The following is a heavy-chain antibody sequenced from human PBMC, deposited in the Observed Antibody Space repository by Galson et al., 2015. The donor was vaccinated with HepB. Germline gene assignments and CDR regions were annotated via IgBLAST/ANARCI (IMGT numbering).Heavy chain of an antibody. CDR2: INPSGGST. CDR3: ARVPPSYDSSGYWFDY. D-gene: IGHD3-22*01. J-gene: IGHJ4*02. Sequence: SVKVSCKASGYTFTSYYMHWVRQAPGQGLEWMGIINPSGGSTSYAQKFQGRVTMTRDTSTSTVYMELSSLRSEDTAVYYCARVPPSYDSSGYWFDYWGQGTLVTVSS. CDR1: GYTFTSYY. V-gene: IGHV1-46*03.